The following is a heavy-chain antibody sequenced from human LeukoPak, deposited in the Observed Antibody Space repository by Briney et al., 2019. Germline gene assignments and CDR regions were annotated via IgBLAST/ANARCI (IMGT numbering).Heavy chain of an antibody. CDR2: INHSGST. J-gene: IGHJ4*02. Sequence: SETLSLTCTVSGGSISSYYWSWIRQPPGKGLEWIGEINHSGSTNYNPSLKSRVTISVDTSKNQFSLKLSSVTAADTAVYYCARGPLKLTYSSSWYFDYWGQGTLVTVSS. CDR3: ARGPLKLTYSSSWYFDY. V-gene: IGHV4-34*01. D-gene: IGHD6-13*01. CDR1: GGSISSYY.